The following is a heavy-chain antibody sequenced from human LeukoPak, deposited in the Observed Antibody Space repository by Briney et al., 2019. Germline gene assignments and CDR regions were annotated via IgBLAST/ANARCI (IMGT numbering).Heavy chain of an antibody. V-gene: IGHV1-24*01. D-gene: IGHD2-15*01. Sequence: ASVKVSCKVSGYTLTELSMHWVPQAPGKGLEWRGGFDPEHGETIYAQKFQGRVTMTEDTSIDTVYMELSSLRSEDTAVYYCATDRVGYCSGGSCYSRSSALDYWGQGTLVTVSS. J-gene: IGHJ4*02. CDR2: FDPEHGET. CDR1: GYTLTELS. CDR3: ATDRVGYCSGGSCYSRSSALDY.